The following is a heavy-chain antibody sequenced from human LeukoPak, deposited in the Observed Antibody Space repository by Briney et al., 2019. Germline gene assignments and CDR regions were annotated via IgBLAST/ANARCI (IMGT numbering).Heavy chain of an antibody. CDR3: ARGLTYYYYYSYMNV. J-gene: IGHJ6*03. CDR1: GFTFTGYY. V-gene: IGHV1-2*02. CDR2: INPNTGGT. Sequence: ASVKVSCKASGFTFTGYYVHWVRQAPGQGLEWMEWINPNTGGTNYAQKFQGRVTMTRDTSINTAYMELSRLSSDDTAVYYCARGLTYYYYYSYMNVWGKGTTVTVSS.